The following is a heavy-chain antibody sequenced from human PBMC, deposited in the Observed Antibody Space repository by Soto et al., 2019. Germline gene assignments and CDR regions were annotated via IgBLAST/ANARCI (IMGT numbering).Heavy chain of an antibody. D-gene: IGHD2-15*01. CDR3: AREGGGYCSGGSCQVDY. CDR2: IYYRGNT. Sequence: SETLSPTCTGPGGSISSSRYYGGWIRQPPGKGLEWIGSIYYRGNTYYNPSLKSRVTISVDTSKNQFSLKLSSVTAADTAVYYCAREGGGYCSGGSCQVDYWGQGTLVTVS. J-gene: IGHJ4*02. CDR1: GGSISSSRYY. V-gene: IGHV4-39*02.